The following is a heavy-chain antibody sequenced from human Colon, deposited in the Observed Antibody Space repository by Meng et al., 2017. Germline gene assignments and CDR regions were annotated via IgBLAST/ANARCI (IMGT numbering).Heavy chain of an antibody. D-gene: IGHD2-8*01. CDR3: ARGGGCVNGVCGSLDY. Sequence: LRAAAAELVNRSGPPPLPCAFLRDSITTKSGWSWVRQPPGKGLEWIGEIHPSGGTNYNPSLKSRVTMSIDNSKRQFSLNLSSVTAADTAVYYCARGGGCVNGVCGSLDYWGQGTLVTVSS. CDR2: IHPSGGT. V-gene: IGHV4-4*02. J-gene: IGHJ4*02. CDR1: RDSITTKSG.